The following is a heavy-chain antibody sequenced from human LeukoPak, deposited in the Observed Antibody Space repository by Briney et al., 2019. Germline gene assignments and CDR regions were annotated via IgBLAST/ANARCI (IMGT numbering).Heavy chain of an antibody. CDR1: GGTFSSYA. J-gene: IGHJ6*03. D-gene: IGHD1/OR15-1a*01. CDR3: AGRMGEQLSYYYYMDV. V-gene: IGHV1-69*05. CDR2: IIPIFGTA. Sequence: SVKVSCKASGGTFSSYAISWVRQAPGQGLEWMGGIIPIFGTANYAQKFQGRVTITTDESTSTAYMELSSLRSEDTAVYYCAGRMGEQLSYYYYMDVWGKGTTVTVSS.